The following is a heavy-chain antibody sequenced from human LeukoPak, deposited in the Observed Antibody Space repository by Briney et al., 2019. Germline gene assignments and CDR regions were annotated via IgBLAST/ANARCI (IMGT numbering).Heavy chain of an antibody. CDR3: ASYDILTGYHSPFDY. J-gene: IGHJ4*02. CDR2: ISYDGKNM. Sequence: GSLRLSCAASRFTFSSYGMHWVRQAPGKGLGWVAVISYDGKNMYYADSVKGRFTISRDNSQNTLYLQMNSLRVEDTGVYYCASYDILTGYHSPFDYWGQGSLVTVSS. V-gene: IGHV3-30*03. D-gene: IGHD3-9*01. CDR1: RFTFSSYG.